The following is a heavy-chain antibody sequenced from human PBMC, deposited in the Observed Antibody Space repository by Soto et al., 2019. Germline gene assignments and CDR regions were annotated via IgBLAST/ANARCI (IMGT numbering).Heavy chain of an antibody. Sequence: EVQLLESGGGWVQPGGSLRLSCAASGFTFSSYAMSWVRQAPGKGLEWVSSINAVDEYTKYANSVEGRFTISRDNPKYTVYLQMNSLRAEDTALYYCAKNFYFDSWGQGTLVTVSP. CDR3: AKNFYFDS. V-gene: IGHV3-23*01. J-gene: IGHJ4*02. CDR1: GFTFSSYA. CDR2: INAVDEYT.